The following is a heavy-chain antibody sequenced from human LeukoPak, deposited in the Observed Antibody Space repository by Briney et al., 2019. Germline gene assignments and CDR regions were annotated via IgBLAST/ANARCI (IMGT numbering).Heavy chain of an antibody. J-gene: IGHJ3*02. CDR2: IYYSGST. CDR1: GGSISSSSYY. Sequence: PSETLSLTCTVSGGSISSSSYYWGWIRQPPGKGLEWIGSIYYSGSTYYNPSLKSRVTISVDTSKNQFSLKLGSVTAADTAVYYCARLGVGPAVTTVTLAFDIWGQGTMVTVSS. V-gene: IGHV4-39*01. D-gene: IGHD4-17*01. CDR3: ARLGVGPAVTTVTLAFDI.